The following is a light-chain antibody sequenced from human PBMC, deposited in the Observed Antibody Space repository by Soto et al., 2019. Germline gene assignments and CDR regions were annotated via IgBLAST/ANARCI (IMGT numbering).Light chain of an antibody. V-gene: IGLV1-40*01. CDR2: GNT. CDR1: SSNIGANYD. J-gene: IGLJ3*02. Sequence: QSVLTQPPSVSGAPGQRVTISCTGTSSNIGANYDVHWFQHLPGTAPRLLIYGNTNRPSGVPDRFSGSKSGTSASLAIAGLQPEDEADYYCQSYDSGLITPHWVFGGATKLTVL. CDR3: QSYDSGLITPHWV.